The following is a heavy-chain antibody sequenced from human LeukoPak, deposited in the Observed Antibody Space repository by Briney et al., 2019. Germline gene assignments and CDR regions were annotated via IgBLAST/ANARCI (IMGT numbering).Heavy chain of an antibody. CDR3: ARAILLGYCSGGSCSAAFDI. J-gene: IGHJ3*02. V-gene: IGHV4-59*08. Sequence: SETLSLTCTVSGGSIGGYYWSWIRQPPGKGLEWIGYIYYSGSTNYNPSLKSRVTISVDTSKNQFSLKLSSVTAADTAVYYCARAILLGYCSGGSCSAAFDIWGQGTMVTVSS. D-gene: IGHD2-15*01. CDR1: GGSIGGYY. CDR2: IYYSGST.